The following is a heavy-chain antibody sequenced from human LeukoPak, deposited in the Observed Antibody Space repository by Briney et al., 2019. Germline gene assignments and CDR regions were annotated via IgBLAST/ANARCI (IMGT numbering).Heavy chain of an antibody. CDR3: ARHDILTGFYY. CDR2: INPSGGST. Sequence: ASVKVSCKASGYTFTDYYMHWVRQAPGQGLEWMGIINPSGGSTSYAQKFQGRVTMTRDTSTSTVYMELSSLRSEDTAVYYCARHDILTGFYYWGQGTLVPSPQ. V-gene: IGHV1-46*01. J-gene: IGHJ4*02. CDR1: GYTFTDYY. D-gene: IGHD3-9*01.